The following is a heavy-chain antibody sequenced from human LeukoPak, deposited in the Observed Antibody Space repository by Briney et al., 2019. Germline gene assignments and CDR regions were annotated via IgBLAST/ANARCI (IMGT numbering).Heavy chain of an antibody. Sequence: GGSLRLSCAASGFTFSSYWMHWVRQAPGKGLVWVSRIKGDGNTNYGASVKGRFTISRDNAKNTVSLQMNSLRAEDTGVYYCARAPSEIGGYYPEYFRHWGQGTLVTVSS. J-gene: IGHJ1*01. D-gene: IGHD3-22*01. CDR2: IKGDGNT. CDR3: ARAPSEIGGYYPEYFRH. CDR1: GFTFSSYW. V-gene: IGHV3-74*01.